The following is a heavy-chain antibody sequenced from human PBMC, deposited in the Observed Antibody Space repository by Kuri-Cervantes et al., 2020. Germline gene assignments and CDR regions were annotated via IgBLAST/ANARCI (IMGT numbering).Heavy chain of an antibody. Sequence: GESLKISCAASGFTFSSYWMHWVRQAPGKGLEWVSAISGSGGSTYYADSVKGRFTISRDNSKNTLYLQMNSLRAEDTAVYYCARAWSFIDKDYYDSSGSNLFDIWGQGTMVTVSS. CDR1: GFTFSSYW. V-gene: IGHV3-23*01. CDR3: ARAWSFIDKDYYDSSGSNLFDI. J-gene: IGHJ3*02. CDR2: ISGSGGST. D-gene: IGHD3-22*01.